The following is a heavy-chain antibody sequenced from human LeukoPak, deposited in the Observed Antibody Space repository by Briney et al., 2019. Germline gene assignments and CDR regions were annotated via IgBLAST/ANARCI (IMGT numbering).Heavy chain of an antibody. Sequence: GGSLRLSCAASGFTFSSYSMNWVRQAPGKGLEWVSSISSSSSYIYYADSVKGRFTISRDNAKNSLYLQMNSLRAEDTAVYYCARRGPYYYHSSGYYLDYWGQGTLVTVSS. V-gene: IGHV3-21*01. D-gene: IGHD3-22*01. CDR3: ARRGPYYYHSSGYYLDY. CDR2: ISSSSSYI. J-gene: IGHJ4*02. CDR1: GFTFSSYS.